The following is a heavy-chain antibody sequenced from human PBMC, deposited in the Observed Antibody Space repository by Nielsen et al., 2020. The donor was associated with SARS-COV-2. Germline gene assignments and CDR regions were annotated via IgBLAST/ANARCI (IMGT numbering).Heavy chain of an antibody. J-gene: IGHJ4*02. D-gene: IGHD2-15*01. Sequence: GESLKISCAASGFTVSRNYMSWVRQAPGKGLAWVSVIHEDGSSYYADSVEGRFTISRDNSKNILDLHMNSLRAEDTAVYYCARDISPYSGIDYWGQGTLVTVSS. CDR1: GFTVSRNY. CDR3: ARDISPYSGIDY. V-gene: IGHV3-53*01. CDR2: IHEDGSS.